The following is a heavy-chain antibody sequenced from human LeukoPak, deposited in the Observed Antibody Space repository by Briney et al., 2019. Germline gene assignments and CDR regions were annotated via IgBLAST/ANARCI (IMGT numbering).Heavy chain of an antibody. J-gene: IGHJ6*02. CDR1: GFTFSYVS. CDR2: ISGSVART. CDR3: AIARIPHYYYYYGMDV. Sequence: GGSLRLSCAASGFTFSYVSLSWVRQAPGKGLEWVSAISGSVARTDYADSVKGRFTISRDNSANTLYLQMKSLRAEDTAVYYCAIARIPHYYYYYGMDVWGQGTTVTVSS. V-gene: IGHV3-23*01. D-gene: IGHD2-2*02.